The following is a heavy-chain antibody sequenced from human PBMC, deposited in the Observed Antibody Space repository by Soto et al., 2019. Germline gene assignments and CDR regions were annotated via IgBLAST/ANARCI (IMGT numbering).Heavy chain of an antibody. CDR2: ISKSDYT. CDR1: GFAFNNYG. D-gene: IGHD2-2*01. Sequence: GGSLRLSCTVSGFAFNNYGINWVRQAPGKGLEWVSSISKSDYTYYSDSVKGRFTISRGNAKNSVSLQMNTLRVEDTAVYYCAREDSIIIPAVSDFWGQGTLVTVSS. V-gene: IGHV3-21*01. J-gene: IGHJ4*02. CDR3: AREDSIIIPAVSDF.